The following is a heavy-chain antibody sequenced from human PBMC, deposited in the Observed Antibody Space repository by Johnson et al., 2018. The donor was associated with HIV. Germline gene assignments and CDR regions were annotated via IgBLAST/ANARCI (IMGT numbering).Heavy chain of an antibody. CDR3: ARGPVFDI. V-gene: IGHV3-33*01. J-gene: IGHJ3*02. CDR1: GFSFSNYA. CDR2: IWYNGSKK. Sequence: QVQLVESGGGVVQPGRSLRLSCAASGFSFSNYAMHWVRQAPGKGLEWVAVIWYNGSKKYYADSVKGRFTISRDNSKNTLYLQMNSLRVEDTGIYYCARGPVFDIWGQGTMVTVSS.